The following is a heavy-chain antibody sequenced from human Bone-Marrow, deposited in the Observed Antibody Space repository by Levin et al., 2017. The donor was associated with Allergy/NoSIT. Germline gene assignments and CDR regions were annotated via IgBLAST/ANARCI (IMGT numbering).Heavy chain of an antibody. CDR2: IRSAGTYI. Sequence: PGGSLRLSCAGSGFSFNSYTMHWVRQAPGKGLEWVSSIRSAGTYIHYADSVKGRFTISRDNANNSVSLEMSSLRAEDTALYYCARGGGSQKGGLDVWGQGTTVTVSS. V-gene: IGHV3-21*01. CDR3: ARGGGSQKGGLDV. J-gene: IGHJ6*02. D-gene: IGHD3-10*01. CDR1: GFSFNSYT.